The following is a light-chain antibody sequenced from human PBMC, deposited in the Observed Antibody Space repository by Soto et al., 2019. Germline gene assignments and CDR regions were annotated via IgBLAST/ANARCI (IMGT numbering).Light chain of an antibody. CDR1: SSDIGAYNS. V-gene: IGLV2-8*01. CDR2: EVT. Sequence: QSALTQPPAASGSPGQSVTIYCTGTSSDIGAYNSVSWYQQHPGKAPRLMIYEVTKRPSGIPDRFSGSKSGNTASLTVSGLQAEDEADYYCSSYVGTNNLLFGGGTKLTVL. CDR3: SSYVGTNNLL. J-gene: IGLJ2*01.